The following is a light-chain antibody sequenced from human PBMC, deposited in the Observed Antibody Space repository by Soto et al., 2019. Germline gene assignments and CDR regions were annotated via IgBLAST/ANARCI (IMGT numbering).Light chain of an antibody. CDR3: QQYGSSPGT. V-gene: IGKV3-20*01. CDR2: GAS. J-gene: IGKJ1*01. Sequence: EIVMTQSPATLSVSPGERATLSCRASQSVSSYLAWYQQKPGQPPRLLIYGASSRATGIPDRFSGSGSGTDFTLTISRLEPEDFAVYYCQQYGSSPGTFGQGTKVDNK. CDR1: QSVSSY.